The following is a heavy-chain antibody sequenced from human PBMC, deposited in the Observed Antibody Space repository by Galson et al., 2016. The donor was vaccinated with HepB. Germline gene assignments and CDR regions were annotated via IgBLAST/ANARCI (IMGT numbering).Heavy chain of an antibody. Sequence: SVKVSCKTSGYTFNTYAISWVRQAPGQGLEWMGWISAYNGNTNYSQILQGRITLTTDSSTNTAYMELRSLRSDDTAVYYCARATSASYSNFLNDYRDNWFDPWGQGTLVTVSS. J-gene: IGHJ5*02. CDR2: ISAYNGNT. CDR3: ARATSASYSNFLNDYRDNWFDP. CDR1: GYTFNTYA. V-gene: IGHV1-18*01. D-gene: IGHD3/OR15-3a*01.